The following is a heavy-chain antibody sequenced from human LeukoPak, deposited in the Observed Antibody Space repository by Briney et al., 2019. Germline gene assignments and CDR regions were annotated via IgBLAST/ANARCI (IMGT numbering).Heavy chain of an antibody. V-gene: IGHV1-18*04. D-gene: IGHD3-9*01. CDR1: GYTFTSYG. CDR3: ARWYYDILTGYYALYYFDY. J-gene: IGHJ4*02. Sequence: ASVKVSCKASGYTFTSYGTSWVRQAPGQGLEWMGWISAYNGNTNYAQKLQGRVTMTTDTSTSTAYMELRSLRSDDTAVYYCARWYYDILTGYYALYYFDYWGQGTLVTVSS. CDR2: ISAYNGNT.